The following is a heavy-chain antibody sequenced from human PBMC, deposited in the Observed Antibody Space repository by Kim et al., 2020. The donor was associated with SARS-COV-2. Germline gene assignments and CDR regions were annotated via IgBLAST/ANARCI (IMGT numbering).Heavy chain of an antibody. CDR2: IYSGGRT. CDR3: ASNVGDPKSSGGNYFDY. D-gene: IGHD4-17*01. J-gene: IGHJ4*02. Sequence: GGSLRLSCAASGLTVTNNYMSWVRQAPGKGLEWVSVIYSGGRTYHADSEKGRFTISRDNSKNTLYLQMNSLRAEDTAVYYCASNVGDPKSSGGNYFDYWGQGTLVTVSS. V-gene: IGHV3-53*01. CDR1: GLTVTNNY.